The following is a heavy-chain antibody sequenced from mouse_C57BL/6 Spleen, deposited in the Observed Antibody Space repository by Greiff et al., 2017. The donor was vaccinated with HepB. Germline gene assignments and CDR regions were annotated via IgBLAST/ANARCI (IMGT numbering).Heavy chain of an antibody. CDR2: IDPETGGT. Sequence: QVQLQQSGAELVRPGASVTLSCKASGYTFTDYEMHWVKQTPVHGLEWIGAIDPETGGTAYNQKFKGKAILTADKPSSTAYMELRSLTSEDSAVYYCTRSGSTMVTFDVWGTGTTVTVSS. D-gene: IGHD2-2*01. V-gene: IGHV1-15*01. J-gene: IGHJ1*03. CDR1: GYTFTDYE. CDR3: TRSGSTMVTFDV.